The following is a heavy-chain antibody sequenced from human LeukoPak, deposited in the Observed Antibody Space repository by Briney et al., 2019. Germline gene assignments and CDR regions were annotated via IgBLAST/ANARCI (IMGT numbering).Heavy chain of an antibody. CDR2: ISSSSSFI. CDR3: ARAETSYYYGSSGYNYYYGMDV. V-gene: IGHV3-21*01. D-gene: IGHD3-22*01. J-gene: IGHJ6*02. Sequence: GSLRLSCAASGFTFSNYAMNWVRQAPGKGLEWVSSISSSSSFIYYADSVKGRFTISRDNAQNSLNLQMNSLRAEDTAVYYCARAETSYYYGSSGYNYYYGMDVWGQGTTVTVSS. CDR1: GFTFSNYA.